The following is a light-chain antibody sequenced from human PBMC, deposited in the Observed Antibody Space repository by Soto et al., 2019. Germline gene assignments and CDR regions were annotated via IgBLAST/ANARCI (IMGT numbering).Light chain of an antibody. J-gene: IGLJ2*01. Sequence: QSVLTQPPSASGTPGQRVTISCSGSSSNIGSNTENWYQQLPGTAPKLLIYSNNQRHSGVPDRFSCSTSGTSASLAISVLQSEDEADDYCAAWYDSMNGPVVFGGGTQLTVL. V-gene: IGLV1-44*01. CDR1: SSNIGSNT. CDR2: SNN. CDR3: AAWYDSMNGPVV.